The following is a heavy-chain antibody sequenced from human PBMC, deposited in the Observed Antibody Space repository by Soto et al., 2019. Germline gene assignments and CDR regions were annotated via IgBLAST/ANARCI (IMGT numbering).Heavy chain of an antibody. Sequence: EVQLVESGGGLVKPGGSLRLSCAASGFTFSNAWMNWVRQAPGKGLEWVGRSKSKTDGGTTDYAAPVKGRFTISRDDSKNTLHLQRNSLKTEGTAVYYWTTDGNYYDSNDYWGQGTLVTVSS. V-gene: IGHV3-15*07. CDR2: SKSKTDGGTT. CDR1: GFTFSNAW. CDR3: TTDGNYYDSNDY. D-gene: IGHD3-22*01. J-gene: IGHJ4*02.